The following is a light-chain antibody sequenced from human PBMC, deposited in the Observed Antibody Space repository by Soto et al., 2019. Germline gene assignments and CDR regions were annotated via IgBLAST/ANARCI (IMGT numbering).Light chain of an antibody. J-gene: IGLJ2*01. Sequence: QSVLTQPPSVSGAPGQRVTISCTGSSSNIGAGYDVHWYQQLPGTAPKLLIYGNSNRPSGVPDRFSGSKSGTSASLAITGLQAEDVADYYWQSYDSSLSGSVFGGGTKLTVL. CDR2: GNS. CDR3: QSYDSSLSGSV. CDR1: SSNIGAGYD. V-gene: IGLV1-40*01.